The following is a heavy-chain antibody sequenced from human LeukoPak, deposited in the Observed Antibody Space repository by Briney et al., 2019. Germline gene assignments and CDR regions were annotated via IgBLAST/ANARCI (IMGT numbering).Heavy chain of an antibody. CDR2: ISSSSSYI. Sequence: GGSLRLSCAASGFTFSSYSMNWVRRAPGKGLEWVSSISSSSSYIYYADSVKGRFTISRDNAKNSLYLQMNSLRAEDTAVYYCARSTYYDFWSGDYWGQGTLVTVSS. D-gene: IGHD3-3*01. CDR1: GFTFSSYS. V-gene: IGHV3-21*01. CDR3: ARSTYYDFWSGDY. J-gene: IGHJ4*02.